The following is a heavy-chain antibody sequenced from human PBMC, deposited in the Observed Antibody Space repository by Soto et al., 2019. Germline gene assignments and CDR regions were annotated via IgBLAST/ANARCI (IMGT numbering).Heavy chain of an antibody. CDR3: TRDQPITP. J-gene: IGHJ3*01. CDR1: GFTFGDYA. V-gene: IGHV3-49*04. D-gene: IGHD3-10*01. CDR2: IRSKAAGGTA. Sequence: AGGSLRLSCTASGFTFGDYAISWVRQAPGKGLEWVGFIRSKAAGGTAEYAASVKGRFTISRDDSKGIAYLQMNSLKTEDTAVYYCTRDQPITPWGQGTMVTVSS.